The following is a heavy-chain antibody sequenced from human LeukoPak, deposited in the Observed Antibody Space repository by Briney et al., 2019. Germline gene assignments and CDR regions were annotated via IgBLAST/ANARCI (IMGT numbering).Heavy chain of an antibody. V-gene: IGHV4-4*02. CDR1: GGSISSSNW. Sequence: SETLSLTCAVSGGSISSSNWWSWVRQPPGKGLEWIGKIYHSGSTNYNPSLKSRVTISVDKSKNQFFLKLSSVTAADTAVYYCARGRETYYYDSSGYVYYFDYWGQGTLVTVSS. CDR3: ARGRETYYYDSSGYVYYFDY. CDR2: IYHSGST. D-gene: IGHD3-22*01. J-gene: IGHJ4*02.